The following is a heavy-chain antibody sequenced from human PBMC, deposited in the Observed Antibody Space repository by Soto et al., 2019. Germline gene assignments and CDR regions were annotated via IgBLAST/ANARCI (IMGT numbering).Heavy chain of an antibody. Sequence: ASVKVSCKASGYTFTSYAMHWVRQAPGQRLEWMGWINAGNGNTKYSQKFQGRVTITRDTSASTAYMELSSLRSEDTAVYYCARDSKHCSGGSCYPKALAYWGQGTLVTVSS. CDR3: ARDSKHCSGGSCYPKALAY. CDR1: GYTFTSYA. CDR2: INAGNGNT. D-gene: IGHD2-15*01. V-gene: IGHV1-3*01. J-gene: IGHJ4*02.